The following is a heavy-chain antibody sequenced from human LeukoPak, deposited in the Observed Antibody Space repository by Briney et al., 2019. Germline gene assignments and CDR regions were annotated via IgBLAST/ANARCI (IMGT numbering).Heavy chain of an antibody. CDR3: AKGRDYYDSSGYYDALGY. CDR2: ISWNSGSI. V-gene: IGHV3-9*01. D-gene: IGHD3-22*01. J-gene: IGHJ4*02. CDR1: GFTFDDYA. Sequence: GRSLRLSCAASGFTFDDYAMHWVRQAPGKGLEWVSGISWNSGSIGYADSVKGRFTISRDNAKNSLYLQMNSLRAEDTALYYCAKGRDYYDSSGYYDALGYWGQGTLVTVSS.